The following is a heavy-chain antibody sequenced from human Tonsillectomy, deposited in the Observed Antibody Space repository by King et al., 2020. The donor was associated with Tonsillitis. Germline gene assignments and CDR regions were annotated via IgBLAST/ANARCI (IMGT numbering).Heavy chain of an antibody. Sequence: HVQLVESGAEVRKPGASVKVSCKASGYTFTSYRISWVRQAPGQGLEWMGWISAYNGNTNYAQKLQGRVTMTTDTSTSTAYMELRSLRSDDTAVYYCARDRTTGTTYGYYYYMDVWGKGPTVTVSS. CDR2: ISAYNGNT. J-gene: IGHJ6*03. D-gene: IGHD1-1*01. V-gene: IGHV1-18*01. CDR1: GYTFTSYR. CDR3: ARDRTTGTTYGYYYYMDV.